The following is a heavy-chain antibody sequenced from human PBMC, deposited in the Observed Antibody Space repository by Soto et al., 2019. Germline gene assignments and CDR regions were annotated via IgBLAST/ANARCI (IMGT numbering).Heavy chain of an antibody. V-gene: IGHV3-66*01. J-gene: IGHJ5*02. D-gene: IGHD4-4*01. CDR1: GFTVSSNY. CDR3: ARENSISPWFDP. CDR2: IYSGGST. Sequence: GGSLRLSCAASGFTVSSNYMSWVRQAPGKGLEWVSVIYSGGSTYYADSVKGRFTISRDNSKNTLYLQMNSLRAEDTAVYYCARENSISPWFDPWGQGTLVTVSS.